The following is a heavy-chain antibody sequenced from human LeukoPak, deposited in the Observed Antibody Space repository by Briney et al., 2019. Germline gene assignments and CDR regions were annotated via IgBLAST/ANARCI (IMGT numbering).Heavy chain of an antibody. CDR3: ARDYSSSDRKDY. D-gene: IGHD6-6*01. CDR2: ISGSGGST. CDR1: GFTFSSYA. Sequence: GGSLRLSCAASGFTFSSYAMSWVRQAPGKGLEWVSAISGSGGSTYYADPVKGRFTISRDNAKNSLYLQMNSLRDEDTAVYYCARDYSSSDRKDYWGQGTLVTVSS. V-gene: IGHV3-23*01. J-gene: IGHJ4*02.